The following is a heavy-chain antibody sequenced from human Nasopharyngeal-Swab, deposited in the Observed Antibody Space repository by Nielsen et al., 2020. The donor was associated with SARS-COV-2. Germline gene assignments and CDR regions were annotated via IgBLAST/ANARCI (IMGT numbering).Heavy chain of an antibody. CDR2: ISGSGDSSGSGGST. J-gene: IGHJ4*02. V-gene: IGHV3-23*01. D-gene: IGHD2/OR15-2a*01. Sequence: GESLKISCVASGYSFRTYGMSWVRQAPGKGLEWVAAISGSGDSSGSGGSTYYADSVKGRFTISRDNSKNTLSLQMNGLGAEDTAVYYCAKDLRGPYFFWGQGTLVTVSS. CDR1: GYSFRTYG. CDR3: AKDLRGPYFF.